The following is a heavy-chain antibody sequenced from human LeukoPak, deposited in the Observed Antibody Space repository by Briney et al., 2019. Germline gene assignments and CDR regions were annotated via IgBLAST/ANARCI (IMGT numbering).Heavy chain of an antibody. Sequence: ASVKVSCKASGYTFTSYGISWVRQAPGQGLEWMGWISAYNGNTNYAQKLQGRVTMTTDTSTSTAYMELRSLRSDDTAAYYCARDYYDYVWGSYRPRAFDYWGQGTLVTVSS. CDR2: ISAYNGNT. J-gene: IGHJ4*02. CDR1: GYTFTSYG. CDR3: ARDYYDYVWGSYRPRAFDY. D-gene: IGHD3-16*02. V-gene: IGHV1-18*01.